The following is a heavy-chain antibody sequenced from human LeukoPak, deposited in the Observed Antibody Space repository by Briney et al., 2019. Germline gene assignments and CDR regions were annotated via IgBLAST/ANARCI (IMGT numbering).Heavy chain of an antibody. D-gene: IGHD1-7*01. Sequence: ASVKVSCKASGYTFTSYGISWVRQAPGQGLEWMGWISAYNGNTNYAQKLQGRVTMTTDTSTSTAYMELRSLRSDDTAVYYCARDRLWAELYYYYGMDVWGQGTTVTVSS. CDR2: ISAYNGNT. CDR3: ARDRLWAELYYYYGMDV. V-gene: IGHV1-18*01. J-gene: IGHJ6*02. CDR1: GYTFTSYG.